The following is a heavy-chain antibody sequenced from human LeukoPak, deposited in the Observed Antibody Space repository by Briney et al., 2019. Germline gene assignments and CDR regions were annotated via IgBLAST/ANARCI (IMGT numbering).Heavy chain of an antibody. CDR3: AKRSPYDTSGYWFDY. J-gene: IGHJ4*02. CDR1: GFTFSNYA. V-gene: IGHV3-23*01. CDR2: ISGSGGST. Sequence: PGGSLRLSCAASGFTFSNYAMSWVRQTPGKGLEWVSAISGSGGSTYCADSVKGRFTISRDNSKNTLYLQMNSLRAEDTAVYYCAKRSPYDTSGYWFDYWGQGTLVTVSS. D-gene: IGHD3-22*01.